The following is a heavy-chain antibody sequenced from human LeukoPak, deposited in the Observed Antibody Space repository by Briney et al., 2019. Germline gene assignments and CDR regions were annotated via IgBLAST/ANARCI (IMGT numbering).Heavy chain of an antibody. CDR1: GGSISSSSYY. J-gene: IGHJ4*02. V-gene: IGHV4-39*07. CDR2: IYYGGST. CDR3: ARVGEYQLLLDY. Sequence: SETLSLTCTVSGGSISSSSYYWGWIRQPPGKGLEWIGSIYYGGSTNYNPSLKSRVTISVDTSKNQFSLKLSSVTAADTAVYYCARVGEYQLLLDYWGQGTLVTVSS. D-gene: IGHD2-2*01.